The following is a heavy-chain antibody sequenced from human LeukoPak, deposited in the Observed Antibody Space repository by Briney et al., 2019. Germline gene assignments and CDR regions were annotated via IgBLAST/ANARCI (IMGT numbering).Heavy chain of an antibody. CDR1: GFTFSNYG. CDR3: AKDRGIRFLEWLIPFHYFDY. J-gene: IGHJ4*02. V-gene: IGHV3-30*02. CDR2: IWYDGSIE. D-gene: IGHD3-3*01. Sequence: PGGSLRLSCAASGFTFSNYGMHWVRQAPGKGLEWVSFIWYDGSIEKYADSVKGRFTISRDNSKNTLYLQMNSLRAEDTAVYYCAKDRGIRFLEWLIPFHYFDYWGQGTLVTVSS.